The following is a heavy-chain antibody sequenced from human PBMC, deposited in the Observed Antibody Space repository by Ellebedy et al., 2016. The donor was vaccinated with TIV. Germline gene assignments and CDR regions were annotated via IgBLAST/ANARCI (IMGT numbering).Heavy chain of an antibody. Sequence: GESLKISCAASGFTFSSYAMHWVRQAPGKGLEWAAHISYDGSNKHYADSVKGRFTISRDNSKNTLHLQMNSLRPEDTAVYYCARDGRHLDDYYYSSIDVWGQGTTVTVSS. D-gene: IGHD1-1*01. V-gene: IGHV3-30-3*01. J-gene: IGHJ6*03. CDR1: GFTFSSYA. CDR3: ARDGRHLDDYYYSSIDV. CDR2: ISYDGSNK.